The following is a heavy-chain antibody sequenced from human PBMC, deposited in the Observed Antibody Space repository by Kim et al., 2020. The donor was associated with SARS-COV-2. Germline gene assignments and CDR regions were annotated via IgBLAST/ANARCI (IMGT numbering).Heavy chain of an antibody. Sequence: GGSLRLSCAASGFTFSSYSMNWVRQAPGKGLEWVSSISSSSSYIYYADSVKGRFTISRDNAKNSLYLQMNSLRAEDTAVYYCARDSEYDYGDYAFDYWGQGTLVTVSS. CDR1: GFTFSSYS. D-gene: IGHD4-17*01. CDR2: ISSSSSYI. J-gene: IGHJ4*02. V-gene: IGHV3-21*01. CDR3: ARDSEYDYGDYAFDY.